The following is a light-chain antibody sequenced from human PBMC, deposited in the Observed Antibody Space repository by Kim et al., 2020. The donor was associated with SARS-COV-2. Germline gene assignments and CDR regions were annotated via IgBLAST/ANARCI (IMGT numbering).Light chain of an antibody. CDR2: DVS. V-gene: IGLV2-14*04. CDR3: SSYTGSSTYV. CDR1: TSYVGGYNY. Sequence: GQSKTISCTGTTSYVGGYNYVSWYQQHTGKAPKLMIYDVSKRPSGVSNRFSGSKSGKTASLTISGLQAEDEADYYCSSYTGSSTYVFGTGTKVTVL. J-gene: IGLJ1*01.